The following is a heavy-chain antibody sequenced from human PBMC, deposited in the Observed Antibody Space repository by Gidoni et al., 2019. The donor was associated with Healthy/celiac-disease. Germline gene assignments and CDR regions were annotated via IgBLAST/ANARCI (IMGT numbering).Heavy chain of an antibody. Sequence: QVQLVQSGAEVKKPGSSVKVSCKASGGTFSSYAIRWVRKAPGQGLEWMGGIIPIFGTANYAQKFQGRVTITADEYTSTAYMELSSLRSEDTAVYYCARSVVVPAAIPRGYYYYGMDVWGQGTTVTVSS. CDR2: IIPIFGTA. CDR3: ARSVVVPAAIPRGYYYYGMDV. CDR1: GGTFSSYA. D-gene: IGHD2-2*02. J-gene: IGHJ6*02. V-gene: IGHV1-69*01.